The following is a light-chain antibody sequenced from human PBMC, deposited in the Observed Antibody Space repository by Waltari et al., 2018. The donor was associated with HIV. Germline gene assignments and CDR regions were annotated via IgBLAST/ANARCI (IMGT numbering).Light chain of an antibody. Sequence: DVQMTQSPSTLSAGVGDKVTITCRASQIINNWLAWYQQKPGKPPKLLIYKTSYLESGVPSRFSGSGSGAVFTLMIDGLQPDEFATYYCQQYNSHSYAFGQGTKVDVK. CDR3: QQYNSHSYA. J-gene: IGKJ2*01. V-gene: IGKV1-5*03. CDR2: KTS. CDR1: QIINNW.